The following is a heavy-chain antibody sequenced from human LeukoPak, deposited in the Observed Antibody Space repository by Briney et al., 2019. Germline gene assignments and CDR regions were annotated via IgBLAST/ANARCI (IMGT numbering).Heavy chain of an antibody. J-gene: IGHJ4*02. D-gene: IGHD2-2*02. CDR1: GYTFTGYY. V-gene: IGHV1-2*02. CDR3: ARRGYCSATTCHNFDF. CDR2: INPNSGGT. Sequence: ASVKVSCKASGYTFTGYYMHWVRQAPGQGLEWMGWINPNSGGTNYAQKFQGRVTMTRDTSISTAYMELSRLRSDDTAVYYCARRGYCSATTCHNFDFWGQGTLVTVSS.